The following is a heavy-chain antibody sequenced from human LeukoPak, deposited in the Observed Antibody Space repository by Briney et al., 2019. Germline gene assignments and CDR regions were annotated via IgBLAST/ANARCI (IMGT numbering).Heavy chain of an antibody. Sequence: RSSETLSLTCTVSGGSISSSSYYWGWIRQPPGKGLEWIGSIYYSGSAYYNPSLKSRVTISVDTSKNQFSLKLSSVTAADTAVYYCARGVVRARGGFDYWGQGTLVTVSS. D-gene: IGHD3-10*01. CDR2: IYYSGSA. CDR3: ARGVVRARGGFDY. J-gene: IGHJ4*02. V-gene: IGHV4-39*07. CDR1: GGSISSSSYY.